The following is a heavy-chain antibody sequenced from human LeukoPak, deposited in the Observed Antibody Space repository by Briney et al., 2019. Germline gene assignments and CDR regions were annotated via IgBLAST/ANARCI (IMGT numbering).Heavy chain of an antibody. D-gene: IGHD3-22*01. J-gene: IGHJ4*02. CDR2: IYYSGST. Sequence: SETLSLTCTVSGGSISSGGYDWSWIRQHPGKGLEWIGYIYYSGSTYYNPSLKSRVTISVDTSKNQFSLKLSSVTAADTAVYYCARVVVSGMIVVVTDYFDYWGQGTLVTVSS. CDR1: GGSISSGGYD. CDR3: ARVVVSGMIVVVTDYFDY. V-gene: IGHV4-31*03.